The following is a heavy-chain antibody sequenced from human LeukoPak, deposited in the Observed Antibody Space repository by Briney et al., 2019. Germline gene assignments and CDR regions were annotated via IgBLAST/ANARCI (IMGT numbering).Heavy chain of an antibody. V-gene: IGHV3-30*18. J-gene: IGHJ4*02. Sequence: GGSLRPSCAASGFTFSSYGMHWVRQAPGKGLEWVAVISYDGSNKYYADSVKGRFTTSRDNSKNTLYLQMNSLRAEDTAVYYCAKDPGVVVVAATGLDYWGQGTLVTVSS. CDR1: GFTFSSYG. CDR3: AKDPGVVVVAATGLDY. CDR2: ISYDGSNK. D-gene: IGHD2-15*01.